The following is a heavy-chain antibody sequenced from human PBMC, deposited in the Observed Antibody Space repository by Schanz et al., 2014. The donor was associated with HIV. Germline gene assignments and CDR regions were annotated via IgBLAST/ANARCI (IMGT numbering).Heavy chain of an antibody. V-gene: IGHV3-74*02. CDR2: ITPAGSVT. D-gene: IGHD6-13*01. Sequence: EVQLLESGGGLVQPGGSLRLSCEASGFTFGTKWMYWVRRGPGKGLAWVAYITPAGSVTYADSVEGRFTASRDFSRNTLYLQMNSLRVEDTATYYCRVFMGAFDVWGQGTMVTVSS. J-gene: IGHJ3*01. CDR3: RVFMGAFDV. CDR1: GFTFGTKW.